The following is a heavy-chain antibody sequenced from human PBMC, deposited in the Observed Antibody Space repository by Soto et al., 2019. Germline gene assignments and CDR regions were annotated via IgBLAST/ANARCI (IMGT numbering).Heavy chain of an antibody. CDR3: ALYYDYDILTGYFYY. J-gene: IGHJ4*02. CDR1: GYTFTGYY. V-gene: IGHV1-2*02. Sequence: SVKVSFKASGYTFTGYYMRWVRQAPGHGLEWMGWINPNSGGTNYAQKFQGRVTMTRDTSISTAYMGLSRLRSDATTVYYWALYYDYDILTGYFYYWGQGTLVTVSS. D-gene: IGHD3-9*01. CDR2: INPNSGGT.